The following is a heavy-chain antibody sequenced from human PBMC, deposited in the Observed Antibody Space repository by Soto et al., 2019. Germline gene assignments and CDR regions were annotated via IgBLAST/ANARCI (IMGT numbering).Heavy chain of an antibody. V-gene: IGHV3-33*01. CDR3: ARDMSALVGAYFYGMGV. J-gene: IGHJ6*02. D-gene: IGHD3-16*01. CDR1: RFAFDTYG. CDR2: IWFDGSRT. Sequence: PWGSLRLSCAASRFAFDTYGIHLVRHSPVKWREWVAVIWFDGSRTYYAESVKGRFTISRDNSKNSLYLDMDSLRGEDTAIYYCARDMSALVGAYFYGMGVWGQGTTVTVSS.